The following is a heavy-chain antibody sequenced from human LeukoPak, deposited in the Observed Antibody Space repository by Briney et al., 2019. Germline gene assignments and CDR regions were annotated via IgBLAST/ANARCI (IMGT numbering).Heavy chain of an antibody. CDR2: IYYSGST. CDR3: ARVKRSSSWAGPHNWFDP. Sequence: SETLSLTCTVSGGSISSSSYYWGWIRQPPGKGLEWIGSIYYSGSTYYNPSLKSRVTISVDTSKNQFSLKLSSVTAADTAVYYCARVKRSSSWAGPHNWFDPWGQGTLVTVSS. D-gene: IGHD6-13*01. V-gene: IGHV4-39*07. CDR1: GGSISSSSYY. J-gene: IGHJ5*02.